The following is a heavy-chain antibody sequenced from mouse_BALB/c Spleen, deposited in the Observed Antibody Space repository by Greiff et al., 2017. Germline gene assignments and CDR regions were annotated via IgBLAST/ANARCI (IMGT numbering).Heavy chain of an antibody. CDR3: TRQILRYLYAMDY. D-gene: IGHD1-1*01. CDR1: GYTFTDYA. V-gene: IGHV1-67*01. J-gene: IGHJ4*01. CDR2: ISTYYGDA. Sequence: VQLQQSGAELVRPGVSVKISCKGSGYTFTDYAMHWVKQSHAKSLEWIGVISTYYGDASYNQKFKGKATMTVDKSSSTAYMELRSLTSEDSAVYYCTRQILRYLYAMDYWGQGTSVTVSS.